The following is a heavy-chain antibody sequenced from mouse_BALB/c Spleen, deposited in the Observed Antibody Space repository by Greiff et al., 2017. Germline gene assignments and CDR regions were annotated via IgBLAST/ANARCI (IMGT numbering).Heavy chain of an antibody. CDR1: GYSITSDYA. V-gene: IGHV3-2*02. CDR3: AVTTVVDFDY. CDR2: ISYSGST. Sequence: DVQLQESGPGLVKPSQSLSLTCTVTGYSITSDYAWNWIRQFPGNKLEWMGYISYSGSTSYNPSLKSRISITRDTSKNQFFLQLNSVTTEDTATYYCAVTTVVDFDYWGQGTTLTVSS. J-gene: IGHJ2*01. D-gene: IGHD1-1*01.